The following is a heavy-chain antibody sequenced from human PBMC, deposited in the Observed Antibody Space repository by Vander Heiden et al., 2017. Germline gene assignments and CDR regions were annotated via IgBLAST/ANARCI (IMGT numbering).Heavy chain of an antibody. V-gene: IGHV3-74*01. CDR1: GFTFSRYW. D-gene: IGHD4-17*01. CDR3: ARHRLDYGDYYFDY. J-gene: IGHJ4*02. CDR2: INSDGSST. Sequence: EVQLVESGGGLVQPGGSLRLSCAASGFTFSRYWMHWGRQAPGKGRVWVARINSDGSSTSYADSVKGRFTISRDNAKNTLYLQMNSLRAEDTAVYYCARHRLDYGDYYFDYWGQGTLVTVSS.